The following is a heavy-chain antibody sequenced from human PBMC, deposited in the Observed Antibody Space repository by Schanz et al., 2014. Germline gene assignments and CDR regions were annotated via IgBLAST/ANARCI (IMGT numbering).Heavy chain of an antibody. D-gene: IGHD1-26*01. Sequence: QVQLVESGGGVVQPGRSLRLSCAASGFTFSNYIMHWVRQAPGKGPEWVAVVPYDGSKKYYTDSVKGRFTISGDNSKDTLYLQMNSLRTEDTAVYYCAGDWASGRYYSDYWGQGTLVTVSS. CDR1: GFTFSNYI. CDR3: AGDWASGRYYSDY. J-gene: IGHJ4*02. CDR2: VPYDGSKK. V-gene: IGHV3-30*04.